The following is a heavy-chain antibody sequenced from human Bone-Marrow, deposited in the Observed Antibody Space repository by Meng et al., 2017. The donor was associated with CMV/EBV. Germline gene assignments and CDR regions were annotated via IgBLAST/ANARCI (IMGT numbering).Heavy chain of an antibody. V-gene: IGHV3-21*01. CDR2: ISSSSSYI. J-gene: IGHJ4*02. Sequence: GESLKISCAASGFTFSSYSMNWVRQAPGKGLEWVSSISSSSSYIYYADSVKGRFTISRDNAKNSLYLQMNSLRAEDTAVYYCARDKVMDFWSSYYPNDYWGQGTLVTVSS. D-gene: IGHD3-3*01. CDR1: GFTFSSYS. CDR3: ARDKVMDFWSSYYPNDY.